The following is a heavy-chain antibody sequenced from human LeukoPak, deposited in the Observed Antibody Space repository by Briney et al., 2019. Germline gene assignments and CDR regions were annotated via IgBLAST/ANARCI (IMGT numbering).Heavy chain of an antibody. CDR2: IYYSGST. D-gene: IGHD6-6*01. J-gene: IGHJ2*01. CDR3: ARLLSSSWYFGL. Sequence: PSETLSLTCTVSGGSISSYYWSWIRQPPGKGLEWIGYIYYSGSTNYNPSLKSRVTISVDTSKNQSSLKLSSVTAADTAVYYCARLLSSSWYFGLWGRGTLVTVSS. V-gene: IGHV4-59*08. CDR1: GGSISSYY.